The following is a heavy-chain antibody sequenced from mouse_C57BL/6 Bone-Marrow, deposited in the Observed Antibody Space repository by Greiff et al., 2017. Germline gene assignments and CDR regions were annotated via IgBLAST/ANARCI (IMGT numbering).Heavy chain of an antibody. CDR3: TRVYYCPFDY. CDR2: ISSGGDYI. D-gene: IGHD1-1*01. CDR1: GFTFSSYA. V-gene: IGHV5-9-1*02. J-gene: IGHJ2*01. Sequence: DVQLVESGAGLVKPGGSLKLSCAASGFTFSSYAMSWVRQTPEKRLEWVAYISSGGDYIYYADTVKGRFTISRDNARNTLYLQMSSLKSEYTAMYYYTRVYYCPFDYWGKGTTLTVSS.